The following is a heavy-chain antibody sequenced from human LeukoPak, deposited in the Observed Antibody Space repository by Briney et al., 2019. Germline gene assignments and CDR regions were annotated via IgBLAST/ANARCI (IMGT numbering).Heavy chain of an antibody. CDR3: TRGSPAYCRPGSCYRTEYFRH. D-gene: IGHD2-15*01. Sequence: ASVKVSCKASGCTFISYGISWVRQAPGQGLEWMGWISTYNGNTNCAQKLQGRVTMTTDTSTSTAYMELKSLGSDDTAVYYCTRGSPAYCRPGSCYRTEYFRHWGQGTLVTVSS. CDR2: ISTYNGNT. V-gene: IGHV1-18*01. CDR1: GCTFISYG. J-gene: IGHJ1*01.